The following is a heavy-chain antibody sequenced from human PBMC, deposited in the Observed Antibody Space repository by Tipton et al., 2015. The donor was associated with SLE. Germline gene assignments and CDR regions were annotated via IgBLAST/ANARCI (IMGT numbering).Heavy chain of an antibody. V-gene: IGHV4-59*01. J-gene: IGHJ2*01. Sequence: TLSLTCTASGGSISSYYWSWIRQPPGKGLEWIGYIYYSGSTNYNPSLKSRVTISVDTSKNQFSLKLSSVTAADTAVYYCARGDWYFDLWGRGTLVTVSS. CDR2: IYYSGST. CDR1: GGSISSYY. CDR3: ARGDWYFDL.